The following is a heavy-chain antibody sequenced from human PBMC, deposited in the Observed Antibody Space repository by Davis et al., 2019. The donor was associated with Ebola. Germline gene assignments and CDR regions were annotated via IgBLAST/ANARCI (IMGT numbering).Heavy chain of an antibody. CDR1: GYTFTAHY. CDR3: ARGSTFWSGYYMAYFDY. V-gene: IGHV1-2*02. J-gene: IGHJ4*02. CDR2: IIPNSGDT. Sequence: ASVKVSCKASGYTFTAHYLHWARQAPGQGLEWMGWIIPNSGDTLYAQKFQGIVTMTRDTSINTAYMEVTRLTFDDTAVYYCARGSTFWSGYYMAYFDYWGQGILVTVSS. D-gene: IGHD3-3*01.